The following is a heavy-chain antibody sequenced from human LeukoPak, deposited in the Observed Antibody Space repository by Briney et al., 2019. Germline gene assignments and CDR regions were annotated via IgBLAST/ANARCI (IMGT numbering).Heavy chain of an antibody. CDR3: ARDTSSTMVRGVDDAFDI. CDR1: GGSISSGSYY. D-gene: IGHD3-10*01. CDR2: IYTSGST. J-gene: IGHJ3*02. V-gene: IGHV4-61*02. Sequence: SETLSLTCTVSGGSISSGSYYWSWIRQPAGKGLEWIGRIYTSGSTNYNPSLKSRVTISVDTSKNQFSLKLSSVTAADTAVYYCARDTSSTMVRGVDDAFDIWGQGTMVTVSS.